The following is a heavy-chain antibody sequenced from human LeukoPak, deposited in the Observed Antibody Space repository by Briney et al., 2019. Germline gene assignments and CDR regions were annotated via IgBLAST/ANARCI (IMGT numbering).Heavy chain of an antibody. CDR2: INHSGST. CDR1: GGSFSGYY. D-gene: IGHD5-12*01. Sequence: PSETLSLTCAVYGGSFSGYYWSWIRQPPGKGLEWIGEINHSGSTNYNPSLKSRITMSVDTSKNQFSLKLSSVTAADTAVYYCARGYSGYERKFDYWGQGTLVTVSS. CDR3: ARGYSGYERKFDY. V-gene: IGHV4-34*01. J-gene: IGHJ4*02.